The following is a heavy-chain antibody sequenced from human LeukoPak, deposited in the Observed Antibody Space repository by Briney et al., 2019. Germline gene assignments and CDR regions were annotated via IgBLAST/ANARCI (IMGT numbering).Heavy chain of an antibody. Sequence: PGRSLRLSCAASGFTFSSYGMHWVRQAPGKGLEWVAVISYDGSNKYYADSVKGRFTISRDNSKNTLYLQMNSLRAEDTAVYYCAKDLYLNCGGDCYPFDYWGQGTLVTVSS. J-gene: IGHJ4*02. CDR3: AKDLYLNCGGDCYPFDY. CDR2: ISYDGSNK. D-gene: IGHD2-21*02. CDR1: GFTFSSYG. V-gene: IGHV3-30*18.